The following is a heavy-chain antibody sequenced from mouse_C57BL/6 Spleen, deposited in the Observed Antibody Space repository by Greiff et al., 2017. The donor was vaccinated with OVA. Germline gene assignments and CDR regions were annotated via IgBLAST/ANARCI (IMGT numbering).Heavy chain of an antibody. J-gene: IGHJ3*01. CDR2: ISDGGSYT. Sequence: EVQLVESGGGLVKPGGSLKLSCAASGFTFSSYAMSWVRQTPEKRLEWVATISDGGSYTYYPDNVKGRFTISRDNAKNNLYLQMSHLKSEDTAMYYCARETPLAYWGQGTLVTVSA. CDR1: GFTFSSYA. V-gene: IGHV5-4*01. CDR3: ARETPLAY.